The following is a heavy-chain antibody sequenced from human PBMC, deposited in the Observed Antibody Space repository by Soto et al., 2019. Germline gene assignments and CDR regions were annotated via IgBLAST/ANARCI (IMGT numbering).Heavy chain of an antibody. J-gene: IGHJ4*02. CDR2: IYNNGGT. Sequence: QVQLQESGPGLVKPSETLSLTCSVSGDSINSGGHSWNWIRQAPGKRLEWIGYIYNNGGTYFNPSLPSRVILSVDTSKNQFSLRLTSVTAEDTAVYYCASEGGVWGTSRRTNPYYYDFWGRGTLVTV. CDR3: ASEGGVWGTSRRTNPYYYDF. CDR1: GDSINSGGHS. V-gene: IGHV4-30-4*01. D-gene: IGHD3-16*01.